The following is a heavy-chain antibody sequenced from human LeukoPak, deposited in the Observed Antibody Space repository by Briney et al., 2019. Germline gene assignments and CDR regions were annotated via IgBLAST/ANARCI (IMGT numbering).Heavy chain of an antibody. D-gene: IGHD6-19*01. J-gene: IGHJ4*02. CDR1: GYTFTGYY. Sequence: ASVKVSCKASGYTFTGYYMHWVRQAPGQGLEWMGWINPNSGGTNYAQKFQGRVTMTRDTSISTAYMELSRLRSDDTAVYYCAPTGYSSGWYFDYWGQGTLVTVSS. V-gene: IGHV1-2*02. CDR3: APTGYSSGWYFDY. CDR2: INPNSGGT.